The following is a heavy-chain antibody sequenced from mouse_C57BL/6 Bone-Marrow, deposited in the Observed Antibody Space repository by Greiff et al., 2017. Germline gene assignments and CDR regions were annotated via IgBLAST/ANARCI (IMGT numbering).Heavy chain of an antibody. V-gene: IGHV14-2*01. CDR3: ARGYGSRPFAY. J-gene: IGHJ3*01. CDR1: GFTFSDFY. Sequence: EVMLVESGGGLVQSGRSLRLSCATSGFTFSDFYMEWVRQAPGKGLEWIGRIDPEDGETKYAPKFQGKATITADTSSNTAYLQLSSLTSEDTAVYYCARGYGSRPFAYWGQGTLVTVSA. D-gene: IGHD1-1*01. CDR2: IDPEDGET.